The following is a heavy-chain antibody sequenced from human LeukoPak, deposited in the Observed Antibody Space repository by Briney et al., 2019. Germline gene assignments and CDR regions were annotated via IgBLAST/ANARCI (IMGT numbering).Heavy chain of an antibody. Sequence: ASVKVSCKASGYTFTGYYMHWVRQAPGQGLEWMGWINPNSGGTNYVQKFQGMVTMTRDTSISTAYMELSRLRSDDTAVYYCARGKLIAARLRGNWFDPWGQGTLVTVSS. CDR1: GYTFTGYY. CDR3: ARGKLIAARLRGNWFDP. J-gene: IGHJ5*02. D-gene: IGHD6-6*01. CDR2: INPNSGGT. V-gene: IGHV1-2*02.